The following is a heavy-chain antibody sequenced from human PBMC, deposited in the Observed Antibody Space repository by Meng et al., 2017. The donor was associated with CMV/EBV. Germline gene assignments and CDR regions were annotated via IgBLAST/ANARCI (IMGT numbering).Heavy chain of an antibody. CDR2: IYPGDSDT. V-gene: IGHV5-51*01. D-gene: IGHD6-13*01. J-gene: IGHJ4*02. CDR1: GYSFTSYW. CDR3: ARPLVPAGDENSSSGYSRTYYFDD. Sequence: GESLKISCKGSGYSFTSYWIGWVRQMPGKGLEWMGIIYPGDSDTRYSTSFQGQVTISADKSISTAYRKWSSLKASDTAMYYCARPLVPAGDENSSSGYSRTYYFDDWGQGTLVTVSS.